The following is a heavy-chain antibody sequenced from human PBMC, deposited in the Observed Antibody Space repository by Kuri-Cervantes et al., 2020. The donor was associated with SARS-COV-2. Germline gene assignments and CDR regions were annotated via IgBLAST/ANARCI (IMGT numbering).Heavy chain of an antibody. Sequence: ASVKVSCKASGYTFTSYGISWVRQAPGQGLEWMGWISAYNGNTNYAQKLQGRVTMTTDTSTSTAYMELRSLRSDDTAVYYCARGRCSSTSCYGYYYYYYGMDVWGQGNTVTVSS. CDR1: GYTFTSYG. J-gene: IGHJ6*02. V-gene: IGHV1-18*01. CDR3: ARGRCSSTSCYGYYYYYYGMDV. CDR2: ISAYNGNT. D-gene: IGHD2-2*01.